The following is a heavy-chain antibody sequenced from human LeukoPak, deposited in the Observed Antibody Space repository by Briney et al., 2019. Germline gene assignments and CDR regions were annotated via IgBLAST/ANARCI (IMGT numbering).Heavy chain of an antibody. Sequence: SVKVSCKASGGTFSSYAISWVRQAPGQGLEWMGGIIPIFGTANYAQKFQGRVTITTDESTSTAYMELSSLRSEDTAVYYCARDYDSSGYPPTRYFDLWGRGTLVTVSS. CDR3: ARDYDSSGYPPTRYFDL. V-gene: IGHV1-69*05. CDR1: GGTFSSYA. CDR2: IIPIFGTA. D-gene: IGHD3-22*01. J-gene: IGHJ2*01.